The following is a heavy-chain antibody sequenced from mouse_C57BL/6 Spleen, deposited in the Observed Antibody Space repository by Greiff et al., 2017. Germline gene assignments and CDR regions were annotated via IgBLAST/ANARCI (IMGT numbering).Heavy chain of an antibody. Sequence: QVQLKQPGAELVKPGASVKMSCKASGYTFTSYWITWVKQRPGQGLEWIGDIYPGSGSTNYNEKFKSKATLTVDTSSSTAYMQLSSLTSEDSAVYYCARSRGSSRSDYWGQGTTLTVSS. CDR3: ARSRGSSRSDY. D-gene: IGHD1-1*01. V-gene: IGHV1-55*01. CDR1: GYTFTSYW. CDR2: IYPGSGST. J-gene: IGHJ2*01.